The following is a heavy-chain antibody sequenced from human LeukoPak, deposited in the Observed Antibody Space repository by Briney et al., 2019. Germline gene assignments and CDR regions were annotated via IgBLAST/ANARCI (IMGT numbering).Heavy chain of an antibody. CDR1: GGSISSYY. J-gene: IGHJ4*02. V-gene: IGHV4-59*01. D-gene: IGHD2-21*02. CDR3: ARAGGGDLKFDY. CDR2: IYHSGST. Sequence: SETLSLTCTVSGGSISSYYWSWIRQAPGKGLEWIGYIYHSGSTNYNPSLKSRVIISVDTSKNQFSLRLSSVTAADTAVYYCARAGGGDLKFDYWGQGTLVTVSS.